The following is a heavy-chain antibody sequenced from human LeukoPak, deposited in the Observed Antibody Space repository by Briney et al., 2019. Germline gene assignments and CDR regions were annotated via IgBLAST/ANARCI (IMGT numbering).Heavy chain of an antibody. D-gene: IGHD5-12*01. V-gene: IGHV3-21*01. CDR1: GFTFSSYS. CDR2: ISSSSSYI. Sequence: GGSLRLSCAASGFTFSSYSMSWVRQAPGKGLKWVSSISSSSSYIYYADSVKGRFTISRDNSKNTLYLQMNSLRAEDTAVYYCARGPSGYHNTGGQGTLVTVSS. CDR3: ARGPSGYHNT. J-gene: IGHJ4*02.